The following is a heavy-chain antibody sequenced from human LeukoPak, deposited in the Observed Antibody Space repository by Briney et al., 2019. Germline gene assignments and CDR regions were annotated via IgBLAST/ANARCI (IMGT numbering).Heavy chain of an antibody. CDR1: GFTFSDYY. J-gene: IGHJ4*02. Sequence: GGSLRLSCAASGFTFSDYYRRWIRQAPGKGLEWVSYISSSGSTIYYADSVKGRFTISRDNAKNSLYLRMNSLRAEDTAVYYCARDKYYYDSSGLWGYWGQGTLVTVSS. V-gene: IGHV3-11*04. D-gene: IGHD3-22*01. CDR2: ISSSGSTI. CDR3: ARDKYYYDSSGLWGY.